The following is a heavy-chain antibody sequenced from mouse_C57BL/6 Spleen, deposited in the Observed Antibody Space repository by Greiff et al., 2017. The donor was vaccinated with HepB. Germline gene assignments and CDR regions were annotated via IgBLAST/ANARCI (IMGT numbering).Heavy chain of an antibody. V-gene: IGHV1-39*01. Sequence: EVHLVESGPELVKPGASVKISCKASGYSFTDYNMNWVKQSNGKSLEWIGVINPNYGTTSYNQKFKGKATLTVDQSSSTAYMQLNSLTSEDSAVYYCAKSDYDSYAMDYWGQGTSVTVSS. D-gene: IGHD1-1*02. CDR1: GYSFTDYN. CDR2: INPNYGTT. CDR3: AKSDYDSYAMDY. J-gene: IGHJ4*01.